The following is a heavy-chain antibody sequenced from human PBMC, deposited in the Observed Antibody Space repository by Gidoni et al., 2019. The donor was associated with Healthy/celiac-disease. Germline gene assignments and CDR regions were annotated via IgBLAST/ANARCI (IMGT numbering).Heavy chain of an antibody. CDR3: ARASSSSWARYYYYGMYV. CDR1: SYG. J-gene: IGHJ6*02. CDR2: IWYDGSNK. D-gene: IGHD6-13*01. V-gene: IGHV3-33*01. Sequence: SYGMHWVRQAPGKGLEWVAVIWYDGSNKYYADSVKGRFTISRDNYKNTLYLQMNSLRAEDTAVYYCARASSSSWARYYYYGMYVWGHGTTVTFSS.